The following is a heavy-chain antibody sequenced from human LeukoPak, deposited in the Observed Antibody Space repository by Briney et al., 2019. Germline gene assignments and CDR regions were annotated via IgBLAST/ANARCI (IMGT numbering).Heavy chain of an antibody. V-gene: IGHV1-69*13. D-gene: IGHD6-13*01. CDR1: GGTFSSYA. CDR3: ERGYSSSSYYH. J-gene: IGHJ4*02. CDR2: IIPIFGTA. Sequence: GGSVKVSCKASGGTFSSYAISWVRQAPGQGLEWLGGIIPIFGTANYAQKFQGRVTITADESTSTAYVGLSSLRSYDTAVYYCERGYSSSSYYHGAQGTRVTVPS.